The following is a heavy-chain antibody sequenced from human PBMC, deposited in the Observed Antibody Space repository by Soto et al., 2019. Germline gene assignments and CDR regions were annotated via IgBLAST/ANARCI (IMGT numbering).Heavy chain of an antibody. J-gene: IGHJ6*02. CDR1: GFAFSTYA. Sequence: LRLSCAASGFAFSTYAMTWVRQAPGKGLEWVSVISGSGGSSYYAASVKGRFTISRDNSKNTLFLQMNGLRAGDTAVYYCAKVTKRAAAGRYEYYKYGMDVWGQGTTVTVSS. CDR2: ISGSGGSS. V-gene: IGHV3-23*01. D-gene: IGHD6-13*01. CDR3: AKVTKRAAAGRYEYYKYGMDV.